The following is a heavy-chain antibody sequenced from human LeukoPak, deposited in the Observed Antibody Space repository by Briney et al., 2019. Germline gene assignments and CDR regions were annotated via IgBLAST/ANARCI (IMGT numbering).Heavy chain of an antibody. CDR3: ARRFIAVAGTKIPSFDY. V-gene: IGHV1-18*01. CDR2: ISAYNGNT. J-gene: IGHJ4*02. CDR1: GYTFTSYG. D-gene: IGHD6-19*01. Sequence: ASVKVSCKASGYTFTSYGISWVRQAPGQGLEWMGWISAYNGNTNYAQKLQGRVTMTTDTSTSTAYMELRSLRSDDTAVYYCARRFIAVAGTKIPSFDYWGQGTLVTVSS.